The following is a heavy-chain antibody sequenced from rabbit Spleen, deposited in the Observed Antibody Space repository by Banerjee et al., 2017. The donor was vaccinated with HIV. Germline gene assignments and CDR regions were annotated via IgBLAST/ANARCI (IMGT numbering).Heavy chain of an antibody. CDR2: IYGGSLGTT. CDR3: ARVGGVGVYGYATL. CDR1: GFSFSSSYY. D-gene: IGHD6-1*01. V-gene: IGHV1S40*01. Sequence: QSLEESGGDLVKPGASLTLTCTASGFSFSSSYYVCWVRQAPGKGLEWIACIYGGSLGTTYYASWAKGRFTISKTSSTTVTLQMPSLTAADTATYFCARVGGVGVYGYATLWGQGTLVTVS. J-gene: IGHJ3*01.